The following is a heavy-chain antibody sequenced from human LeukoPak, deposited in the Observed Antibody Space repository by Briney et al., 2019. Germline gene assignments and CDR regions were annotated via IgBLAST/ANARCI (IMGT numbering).Heavy chain of an antibody. D-gene: IGHD4-17*01. CDR3: SKGRGTAVTSAANY. V-gene: IGHV3-23*01. J-gene: IGHJ4*02. CDR1: GFTFSSYA. CDR2: ISGSGDNT. Sequence: GGSLRLSCAASGFTFSSYAMSWGRQAPGKGLEWVSSISGSGDNTYYADSVKDRFSISRDNSKTTVSLQMNSLTAEDTAVYYCSKGRGTAVTSAANYWGQGTLVTVSS.